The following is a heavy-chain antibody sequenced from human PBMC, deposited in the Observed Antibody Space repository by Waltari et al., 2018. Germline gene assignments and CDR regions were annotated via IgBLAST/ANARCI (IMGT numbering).Heavy chain of an antibody. CDR3: ARVPHRSTGWLQAPYNFDF. D-gene: IGHD6-19*01. CDR1: GGTFSSYA. CDR2: IIPIFGTA. J-gene: IGHJ4*02. Sequence: QVQLVQSGAEVKKPGSSVKVSCKASGGTFSSYAISWVRQAPGQGLEWMGRIIPIFGTANYAQKFQGRVSMTADTSTSTSYMERRSLISDDTAVYYCARVPHRSTGWLQAPYNFDFWGQGTLVTVSS. V-gene: IGHV1-69*08.